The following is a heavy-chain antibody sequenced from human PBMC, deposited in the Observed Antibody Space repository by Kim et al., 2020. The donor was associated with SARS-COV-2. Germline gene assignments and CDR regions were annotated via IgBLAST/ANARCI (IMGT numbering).Heavy chain of an antibody. V-gene: IGHV3-48*02. CDR2: ISSSGTTI. J-gene: IGHJ4*02. CDR1: GFTFSSYS. Sequence: GGSLRLSCAASGFTFSSYSMNWVRQAPGQGLEWISYISSSGTTIYYADSVKGRFTISRDNAKNSLYLQMNSLRDEDTAVYYCAKAEWELWGQGTLVTVSS. D-gene: IGHD1-26*01. CDR3: AKAEWEL.